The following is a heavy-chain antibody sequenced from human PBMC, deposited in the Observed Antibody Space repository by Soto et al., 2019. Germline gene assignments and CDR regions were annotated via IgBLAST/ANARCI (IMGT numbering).Heavy chain of an antibody. CDR1: GGTFSSYT. Sequence: QVQLVQSGAEVKKPGSSVKVSCKASGGTFSSYTISWVRQAPGQGLEWMGRIIPILGIANYAQKFQGRVTITADKATSTAYMELSSLRSEDTAVYYCARARVHDAFDIWGQGTMVTVSS. CDR2: IIPILGIA. J-gene: IGHJ3*02. V-gene: IGHV1-69*02. D-gene: IGHD1-1*01. CDR3: ARARVHDAFDI.